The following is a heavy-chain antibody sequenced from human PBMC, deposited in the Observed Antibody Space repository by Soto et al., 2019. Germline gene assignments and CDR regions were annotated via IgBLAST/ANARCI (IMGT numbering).Heavy chain of an antibody. CDR3: ARGRYGDY. V-gene: IGHV1-18*01. CDR2: ISARNGDT. J-gene: IGHJ4*02. D-gene: IGHD1-1*01. CDR1: GYTFTSYG. Sequence: QVHLVQSGAEVKKPGASVKVSCKGSGYTFTSYGITWVRQAPGQGLEWMGWISARNGDTDYAQERQGRVTVTRDTSTSTAYMELRSLRSDDTAVYYCARGRYGDYWGQGALVTVSS.